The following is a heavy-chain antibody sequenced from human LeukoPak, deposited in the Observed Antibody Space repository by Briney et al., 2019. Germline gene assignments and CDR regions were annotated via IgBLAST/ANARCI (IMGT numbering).Heavy chain of an antibody. CDR1: GYTLTELS. Sequence: GASVKVSCKVSGYTLTELSMHWVRQAPGKGREGMGGFDPEDGETIYAQKFQGRVTMTEDTSTDTAYMELSSLRSEDTAVYYCATTGSGNYYYYYMDVWGKGTTVTVSS. D-gene: IGHD3-10*01. J-gene: IGHJ6*03. CDR2: FDPEDGET. CDR3: ATTGSGNYYYYYMDV. V-gene: IGHV1-24*01.